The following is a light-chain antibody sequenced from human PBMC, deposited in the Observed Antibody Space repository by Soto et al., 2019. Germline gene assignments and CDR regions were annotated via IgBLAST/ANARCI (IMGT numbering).Light chain of an antibody. CDR3: QQYTSRLGT. CDR1: QSVSSN. J-gene: IGKJ3*01. CDR2: GAS. V-gene: IGKV3-15*01. Sequence: EIVMTQSPATLSVSPGERATLSCRASQSVSSNLAWYQQKPGQAPRLLIYGASTRATGIPARFSGSGSGTEFTLTISSLQSEDFAVYYCQQYTSRLGTFGPGTKVDI.